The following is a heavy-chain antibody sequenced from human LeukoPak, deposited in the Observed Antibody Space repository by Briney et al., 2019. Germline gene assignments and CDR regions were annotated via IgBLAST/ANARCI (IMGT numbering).Heavy chain of an antibody. CDR1: GFTFSRYS. D-gene: IGHD4-17*01. CDR2: ISSSSSYI. CDR3: ARDRIIYGDYGDAFDI. V-gene: IGHV3-21*01. Sequence: GGFLRLSCAASGFTFSRYSMNWVRQAPGRGLEWVSSISSSSSYIYYADSLKGRFTISRDNAKNSLYLQMNSLRAEDTAVYFCARDRIIYGDYGDAFDIWGQGTMVTVSS. J-gene: IGHJ3*02.